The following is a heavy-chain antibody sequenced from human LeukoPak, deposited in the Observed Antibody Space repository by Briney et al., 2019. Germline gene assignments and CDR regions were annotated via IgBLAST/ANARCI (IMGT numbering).Heavy chain of an antibody. D-gene: IGHD1-7*01. CDR2: IVVGSDKT. J-gene: IGHJ3*01. V-gene: IGHV1-58*01. CDR1: GFTFSSSA. Sequence: SVKVSCKASGFTFSSSAVQWVRQARGQRLEWIGWIVVGSDKTKYAQKFQERVTITRDMSTSTAYMELSSPTSDDTAVYYCVSLDWNYMEVDTAFDLWGQGTMVTVSS. CDR3: VSLDWNYMEVDTAFDL.